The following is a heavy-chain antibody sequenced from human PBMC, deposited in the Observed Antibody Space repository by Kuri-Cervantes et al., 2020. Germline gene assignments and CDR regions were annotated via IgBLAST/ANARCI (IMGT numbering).Heavy chain of an antibody. CDR2: ISSSSSYI. CDR3: ARGDNYYDSSGYYFAFDN. Sequence: GGSLRLSCAASGFTFSSYAMSWVRQAPGKGLEWVSSISSSSSYIYYADSVKGRFTISRDNAKNSLYLQMNSLRDEDTAVYYCARGDNYYDSSGYYFAFDNWGQGTMVTVSS. J-gene: IGHJ3*02. V-gene: IGHV3-21*01. D-gene: IGHD3-22*01. CDR1: GFTFSSYA.